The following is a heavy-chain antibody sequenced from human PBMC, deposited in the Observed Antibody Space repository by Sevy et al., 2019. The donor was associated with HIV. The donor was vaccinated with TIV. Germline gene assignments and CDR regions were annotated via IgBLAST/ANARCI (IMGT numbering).Heavy chain of an antibody. CDR1: GFTFSSYG. Sequence: GGSLRLSCAASGFTFSSYGMHWVRQAPGKGLEWVAFIRYDGSDKYYADSVKGRFTISRDNSKNTLYLQMNSLRAEDTAVYYCAKGTGNRYCSSTSCRPHYYYYMDVWGKWTTVTVSS. CDR2: IRYDGSDK. J-gene: IGHJ6*03. CDR3: AKGTGNRYCSSTSCRPHYYYYMDV. V-gene: IGHV3-30*02. D-gene: IGHD2-2*01.